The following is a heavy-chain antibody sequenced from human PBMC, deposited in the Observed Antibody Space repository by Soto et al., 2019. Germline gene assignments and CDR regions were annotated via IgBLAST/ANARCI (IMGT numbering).Heavy chain of an antibody. CDR2: IYYSGST. D-gene: IGHD5-18*01. V-gene: IGHV4-31*03. CDR1: GGSISSGGYY. J-gene: IGHJ4*02. Sequence: SETLSLTCTVSGGSISSGGYYWSWIRQHPGKGLEWIGYIYYSGSTYYNPSLKSRVTISVDTSKNQFSLKLSSVTAADTAVYYCARYKGGAMGPFDYWGQGTLVTVSS. CDR3: ARYKGGAMGPFDY.